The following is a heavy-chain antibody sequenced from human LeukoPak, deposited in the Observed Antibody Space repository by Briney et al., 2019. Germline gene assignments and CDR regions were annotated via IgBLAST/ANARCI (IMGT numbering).Heavy chain of an antibody. CDR1: GFTFSSYG. V-gene: IGHV3-33*01. D-gene: IGHD6-6*01. Sequence: GRSLRLSCAASGFTFSSYGMHWVRQAPGKGLEWVAVIWYDGSNKYYADSVKGRFTISGDNSKNTLYLQMNSLRAEDTAVYYCARDFNVPAYWGQGTLVTVSS. CDR2: IWYDGSNK. J-gene: IGHJ4*02. CDR3: ARDFNVPAY.